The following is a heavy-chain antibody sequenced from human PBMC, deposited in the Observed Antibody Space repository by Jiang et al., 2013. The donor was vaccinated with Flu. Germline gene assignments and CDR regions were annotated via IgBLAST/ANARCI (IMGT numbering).Heavy chain of an antibody. J-gene: IGHJ4*02. CDR1: GGTFSSYA. V-gene: IGHV1-2*02. Sequence: SGAEVKKPGSSVKVSCKASGGTFSSYAISWVRQAPGQGLEWMGGSNPNSGGTYTAQNFQGRVTMTRDTSIRTAYLELSSLRSDDTAVYYCARSGHADVGDYRLDGDSWGQGALVTVSS. D-gene: IGHD4-17*01. CDR2: SNPNSGGT. CDR3: ARSGHADVGDYRLDGDS.